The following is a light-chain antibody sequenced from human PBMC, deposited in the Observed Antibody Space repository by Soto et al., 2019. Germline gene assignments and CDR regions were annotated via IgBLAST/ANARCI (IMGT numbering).Light chain of an antibody. J-gene: IGLJ2*01. CDR3: SSYTSSTPYVV. CDR1: SSDIGGYNY. CDR2: EVS. Sequence: QSVLTQPASVSGSPGQSITISCTGTSSDIGGYNYVSWYQQHPGKAPKLMIYEVSNRPSGVSNRFSGSKSGNTASLTISGLQAEYEADYYCSSYTSSTPYVVFGGGTTLTVL. V-gene: IGLV2-14*01.